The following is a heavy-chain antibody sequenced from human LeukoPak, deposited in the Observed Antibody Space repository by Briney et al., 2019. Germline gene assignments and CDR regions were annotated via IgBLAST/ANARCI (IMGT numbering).Heavy chain of an antibody. D-gene: IGHD3-10*01. CDR2: INHSGST. CDR3: ARGLWRRVSSPLDC. J-gene: IGHJ4*02. Sequence: PSETLSLTCAVYGGSFSGYYWSWLRQPPGKGLEWIGEINHSGSTNYNPSLKSRVTISVNTSKNQFSLKLSSVTAADTAVYYCARGLWRRVSSPLDCWGQGTLVTVSS. V-gene: IGHV4-34*01. CDR1: GGSFSGYY.